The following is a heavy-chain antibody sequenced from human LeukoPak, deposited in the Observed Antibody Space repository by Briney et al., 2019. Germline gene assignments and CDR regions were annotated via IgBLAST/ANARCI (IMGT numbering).Heavy chain of an antibody. Sequence: GGSLRLSCAASGFTFSDYYMSWIRQAPGKGLEWVSYISSSGSTIYYADSVKGRFTISRDNAKNSLYLQMNSLRAEDTAVYYCARDLPQHIVVVAAQGSAFDCWGQGTLVTVSS. CDR3: ARDLPQHIVVVAAQGSAFDC. CDR1: GFTFSDYY. V-gene: IGHV3-11*01. CDR2: ISSSGSTI. J-gene: IGHJ4*02. D-gene: IGHD2-21*02.